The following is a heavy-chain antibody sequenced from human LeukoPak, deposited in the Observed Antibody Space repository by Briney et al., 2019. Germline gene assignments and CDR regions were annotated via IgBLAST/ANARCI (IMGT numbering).Heavy chain of an antibody. Sequence: GGSLRLSCAASGITFSNYLMSWGRQAPRKGLEWVANINQDGSGKSYVDSVKGRFTITRDNAKSSLFLEMNSLRVEDTAMYYCARTSRSSSIDDWGQGTLVTVSS. V-gene: IGHV3-7*01. J-gene: IGHJ4*02. CDR3: ARTSRSSSIDD. D-gene: IGHD2-15*01. CDR2: INQDGSGK. CDR1: GITFSNYL.